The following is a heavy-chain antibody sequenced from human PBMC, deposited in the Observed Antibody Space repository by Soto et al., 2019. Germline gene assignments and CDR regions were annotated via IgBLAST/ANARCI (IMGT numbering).Heavy chain of an antibody. CDR3: ARLANDYGDNGGD. V-gene: IGHV5-51*01. D-gene: IGHD4-17*01. CDR2: IYPGDSDT. Sequence: GESLKISCQGSGYSFTTYWIGWVRQMPGKGLEWMGIIYPGDSDTRYIPSFQGQVTISADKSISTAYLQWSSLKASDTAMYYCARLANDYGDNGGDWGQGTLVTVSS. CDR1: GYSFTTYW. J-gene: IGHJ4*02.